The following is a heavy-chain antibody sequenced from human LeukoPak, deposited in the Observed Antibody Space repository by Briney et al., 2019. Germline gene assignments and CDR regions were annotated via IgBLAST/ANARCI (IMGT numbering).Heavy chain of an antibody. CDR1: GSSISSYY. J-gene: IGHJ6*03. CDR2: IYTSGST. Sequence: SETLSLTCTVSGSSISSYYWSWIRQPPGKGLEWIGHIYTSGSTNYNPSLKSRVTISVDTSKNQFSLKLSSVTAADTAVYYCARRDYYYYYMDVWGKGTTVTVSS. V-gene: IGHV4-4*09. CDR3: ARRDYYYYYMDV.